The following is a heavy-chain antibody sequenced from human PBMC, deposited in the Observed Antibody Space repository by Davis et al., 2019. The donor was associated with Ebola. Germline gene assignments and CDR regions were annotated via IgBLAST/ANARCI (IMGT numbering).Heavy chain of an antibody. D-gene: IGHD3-22*01. V-gene: IGHV3-23*01. CDR3: AKFSYYDSSGYYPWFDP. CDR1: GFTFSSYS. J-gene: IGHJ5*02. CDR2: ISGSGGST. Sequence: GESLKISCAASGFTFSSYSMNWVRQAPGKGLEWVSAISGSGGSTYYADSVKGRFTISRDNSKNTLYLQMNSLRAEDTAVYYCAKFSYYDSSGYYPWFDPWGQGTLVTVSS.